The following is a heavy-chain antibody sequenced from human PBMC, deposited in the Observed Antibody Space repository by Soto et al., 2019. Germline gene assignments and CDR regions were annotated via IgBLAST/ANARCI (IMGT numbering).Heavy chain of an antibody. CDR1: GGSISSSNW. CDR3: ARSGRGYYDSSGYYIGY. CDR2: IYHSGST. Sequence: TLSLTCAVSGGSISSSNWWSWVRQPPGKGLEWIGEIYHSGSTNYNPSLKSRVTISVDKSKNQFSLKLSSVTAADTAVYYCARSGRGYYDSSGYYIGYWGQGTLVTVSS. D-gene: IGHD3-22*01. J-gene: IGHJ4*02. V-gene: IGHV4-4*02.